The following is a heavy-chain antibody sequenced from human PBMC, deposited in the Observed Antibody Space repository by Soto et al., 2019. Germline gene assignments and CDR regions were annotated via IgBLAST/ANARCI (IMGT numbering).Heavy chain of an antibody. J-gene: IGHJ4*02. CDR1: GFSLSTSGVG. CDR2: IYWDDDK. V-gene: IGHV2-5*02. CDR3: AHSLYDSSGYYTFYFDY. D-gene: IGHD3-22*01. Sequence: QITLKESGPTLVKPTQTLTLTCTFSGFSLSTSGVGVGWIRQPPGKALEWLALIYWDDDKRYSPYLKSRLTSNNDNFKTQVVLTMTNMDPVDTPTYYCAHSLYDSSGYYTFYFDYWGQGTLVTVSS.